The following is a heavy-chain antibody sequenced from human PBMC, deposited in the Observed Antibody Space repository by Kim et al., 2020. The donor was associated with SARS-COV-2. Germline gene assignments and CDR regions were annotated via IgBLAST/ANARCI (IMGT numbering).Heavy chain of an antibody. D-gene: IGHD6-13*01. V-gene: IGHV3-9*01. J-gene: IGHJ4*02. CDR2: ISWNSGSI. Sequence: SLRLSCAASGFTFDDYAMHWVRQAPGKGLEWVSGISWNSGSIGYADSVKGRFTISRDNAKNSLYLQMNSLRAEDTALYYCAKDSNSWYGGAFDYWGQG. CDR1: GFTFDDYA. CDR3: AKDSNSWYGGAFDY.